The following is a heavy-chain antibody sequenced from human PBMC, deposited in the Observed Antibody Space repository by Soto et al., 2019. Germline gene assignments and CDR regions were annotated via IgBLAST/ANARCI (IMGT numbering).Heavy chain of an antibody. CDR3: ARVTYYYDSSGYYHFDY. Sequence: QVQLVQSGAEVKKPGASVKVSCKASGYTFTSYGISCVRQAPGQGLEWMGWISAYNGNTNYAQKLQGRVTMTTDTSTSTAYRELRSLRSDDTAVYYCARVTYYYDSSGYYHFDYWGQGTLVTVSS. CDR2: ISAYNGNT. J-gene: IGHJ4*02. D-gene: IGHD3-22*01. V-gene: IGHV1-18*01. CDR1: GYTFTSYG.